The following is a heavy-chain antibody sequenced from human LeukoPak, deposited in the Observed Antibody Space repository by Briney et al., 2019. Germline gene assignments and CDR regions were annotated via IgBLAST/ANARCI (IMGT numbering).Heavy chain of an antibody. CDR3: ARDSGSYAY. V-gene: IGHV1-3*02. D-gene: IGHD1-26*01. Sequence: PVASVKVSCKASGYTFTSYAMHWVRQAPGQRLEWMGWSNAGNSNTKYSQEFQGRVTMTRDMSTSTVYMELSSLRSEDTAVYYCARDSGSYAYWGQGTLVTVSS. CDR2: SNAGNSNT. J-gene: IGHJ4*02. CDR1: GYTFTSYA.